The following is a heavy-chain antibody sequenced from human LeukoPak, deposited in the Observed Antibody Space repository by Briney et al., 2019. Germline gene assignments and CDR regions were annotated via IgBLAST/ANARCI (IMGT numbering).Heavy chain of an antibody. CDR2: INPNSGDT. J-gene: IGHJ4*02. V-gene: IGHV1-2*02. CDR3: AILLGATTNFDY. D-gene: IGHD1-26*01. Sequence: ASVKVSCKASGYTFTGYYTHWVRQAPGQGLEWMAWINPNSGDTDCAQKFQGGVSMTRDTSISTAYMDLSRLTSDDTAVYYCAILLGATTNFDYWGQGTLVTVPS. CDR1: GYTFTGYY.